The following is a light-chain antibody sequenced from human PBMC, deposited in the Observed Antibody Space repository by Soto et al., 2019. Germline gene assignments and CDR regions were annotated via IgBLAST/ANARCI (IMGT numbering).Light chain of an antibody. Sequence: EIVMTQSPATLSVSPGERATLSCRASQSVSSNLAWYQQKPGQAHRLIIYGASTRATGIPARFSGSGSGTEFTLTIGRLQPEDLAVYYCHQYGRSPIYTFGPGSKGDIK. CDR3: HQYGRSPIYT. V-gene: IGKV3-15*01. J-gene: IGKJ3*01. CDR2: GAS. CDR1: QSVSSN.